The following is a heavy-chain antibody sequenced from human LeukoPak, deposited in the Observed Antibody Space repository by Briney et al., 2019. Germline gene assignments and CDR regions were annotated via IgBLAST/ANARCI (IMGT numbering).Heavy chain of an antibody. CDR1: GGSISSSSYY. D-gene: IGHD3-10*01. J-gene: IGHJ4*02. CDR2: IYYSGSP. Sequence: SETLSLTCTVSGGSISSSSYYWGWIRQPPGKGLEWIGSIYYSGSPYYNPSLKSRVTISIDTSKKQFSLKLSSVTAADTAVYYCARGGWFGDPYYFDYWGQGTLVTVSS. CDR3: ARGGWFGDPYYFDY. V-gene: IGHV4-39*01.